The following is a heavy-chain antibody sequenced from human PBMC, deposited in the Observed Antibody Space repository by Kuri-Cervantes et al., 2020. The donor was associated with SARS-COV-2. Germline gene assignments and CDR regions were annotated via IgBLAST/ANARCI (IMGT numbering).Heavy chain of an antibody. CDR1: GYTFTSYG. CDR2: ISAYNGNT. D-gene: IGHD3-3*01. J-gene: IGHJ6*03. Sequence: ASVKVSCKASGYTFTSYGISWVRQAPGQGLEWMGWISAYNGNTIYAQKFQGRVTMTEDTSTDTAYMELSSLRSEDTAVYYCAAGITIFGVVSDYMDVWGKGTTVTVSS. CDR3: AAGITIFGVVSDYMDV. V-gene: IGHV1-18*01.